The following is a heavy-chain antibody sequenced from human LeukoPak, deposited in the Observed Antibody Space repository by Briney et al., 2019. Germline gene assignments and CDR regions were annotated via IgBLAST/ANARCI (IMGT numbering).Heavy chain of an antibody. CDR3: ARGGDFGVPAPLGIDAFDF. CDR2: IRSRAYAETT. Sequence: GGSLRLSCTTSGFNFRDYALSWVRQAPGKGLEWVGFIRSRAYAETTEYAASVKGRFTISKDYSKTIAYLQMNSLKTEDTAVYYCARGGDFGVPAPLGIDAFDFWGQGTMATVSS. D-gene: IGHD2-2*01. V-gene: IGHV3-49*04. CDR1: GFNFRDYA. J-gene: IGHJ3*01.